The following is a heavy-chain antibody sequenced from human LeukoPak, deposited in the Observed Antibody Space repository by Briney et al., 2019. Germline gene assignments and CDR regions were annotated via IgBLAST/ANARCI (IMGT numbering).Heavy chain of an antibody. CDR1: GFAFFTYS. J-gene: IGHJ5*02. Sequence: GGSLRLSCAASGFAFFTYSMNWVRQAPGEGLEWLAIIWYDGSNKHYSDSVKGRFTISRDNSKNMLYLQMNSLRVEDTSVYYCVKDYGITGTGGAWLDPWGQGTLVTVSS. CDR2: IWYDGSNK. CDR3: VKDYGITGTGGAWLDP. V-gene: IGHV3-30*02. D-gene: IGHD1-20*01.